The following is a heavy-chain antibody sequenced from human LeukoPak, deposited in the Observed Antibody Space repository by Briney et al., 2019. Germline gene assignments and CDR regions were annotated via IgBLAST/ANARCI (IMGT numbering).Heavy chain of an antibody. CDR2: IYYSGST. CDR3: ARDRSLASSSGWSPGGY. D-gene: IGHD6-19*01. Sequence: SETLSLTCAVSGGSITSSSYYWGWIRQPPGKGLEWIGSIYYSGSTYYNPSLKSRVTISVDTSKNQFSLKLSSVTAADTAVYYCARDRSLASSSGWSPGGYWGQGTLVTVSS. V-gene: IGHV4-39*07. J-gene: IGHJ4*02. CDR1: GGSITSSSYY.